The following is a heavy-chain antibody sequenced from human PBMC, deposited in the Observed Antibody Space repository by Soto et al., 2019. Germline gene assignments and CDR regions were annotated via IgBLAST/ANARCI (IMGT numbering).Heavy chain of an antibody. CDR1: AGSIMSCGYY. V-gene: IGHV4-31*03. CDR2: IYYSGST. J-gene: IGHJ6*02. Sequence: TLSLTCTVSAGSIMSCGYYCSWIRQHPGTGMEWFGYIYYSGSTYYNPSLKSRVTISVDTSKNQFSLKLSSVTAADTAVYYCARDRGLYCSSTSCYYYYSGMDVWGQGTTVTVSS. CDR3: ARDRGLYCSSTSCYYYYSGMDV. D-gene: IGHD2-2*01.